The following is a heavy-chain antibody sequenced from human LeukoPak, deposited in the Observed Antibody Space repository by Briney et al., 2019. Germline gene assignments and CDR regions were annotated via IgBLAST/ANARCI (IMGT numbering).Heavy chain of an antibody. Sequence: ASVKVSCKASGGTFSSYAISWVRQAPGQGLEWMGGIIPIFGTANYAQKFQGRVTITTDESTSTAYMELSSLRSGDTAVYYCARVKRYDYYYMDVWGKGTTVTVSS. CDR1: GGTFSSYA. D-gene: IGHD5-24*01. J-gene: IGHJ6*03. CDR2: IIPIFGTA. CDR3: ARVKRYDYYYMDV. V-gene: IGHV1-69*05.